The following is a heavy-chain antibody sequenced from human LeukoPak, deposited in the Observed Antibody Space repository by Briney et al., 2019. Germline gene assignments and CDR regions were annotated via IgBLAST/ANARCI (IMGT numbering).Heavy chain of an antibody. CDR1: GFTFSSYS. V-gene: IGHV3-48*01. CDR3: ARDHYDFWSGYTVLGLQRSEYFQH. D-gene: IGHD3-3*01. J-gene: IGHJ1*01. CDR2: ISSSSSSTI. Sequence: GSLRLSCAASGFTFSSYSMNWVRQAPGKGLEWVSYISSSSSSTIYYADSVKGRFTNSRDNAKNSLYLQMNSLRAEDTAVYYCARDHYDFWSGYTVLGLQRSEYFQHWGQGTLVTVSS.